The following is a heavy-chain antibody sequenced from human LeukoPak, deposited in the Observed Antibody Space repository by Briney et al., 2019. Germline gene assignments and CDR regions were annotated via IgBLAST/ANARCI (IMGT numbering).Heavy chain of an antibody. CDR2: IIPIFGTA. V-gene: IGHV1-69*13. Sequence: SVKVSCKATGGTFSSYAISWVRQAPGQGLEWMGGIIPIFGTANYAQKFQGRVTITADESTSTAYMELSSLRSEDTAVYYCARDPFSVVVPAAISDWFDPWGQGTLVTVSS. D-gene: IGHD2-2*02. J-gene: IGHJ5*02. CDR3: ARDPFSVVVPAAISDWFDP. CDR1: GGTFSSYA.